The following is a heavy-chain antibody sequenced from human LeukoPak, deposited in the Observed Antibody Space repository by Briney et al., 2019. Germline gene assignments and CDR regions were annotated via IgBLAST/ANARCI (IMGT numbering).Heavy chain of an antibody. CDR2: ISYDGSNK. CDR1: GSTFSSYA. V-gene: IGHV3-30*04. D-gene: IGHD6-19*01. Sequence: RAGGSRRLSGAASGSTFSSYAMHWVRQAPGKGLEWVAIISYDGSNKYYADSVKGRFTISRDNSKNTLYLQMNSLRAEDTAVYYCARDPVAVAGTRDLFGYWGQGTLVTVSS. CDR3: ARDPVAVAGTRDLFGY. J-gene: IGHJ4*02.